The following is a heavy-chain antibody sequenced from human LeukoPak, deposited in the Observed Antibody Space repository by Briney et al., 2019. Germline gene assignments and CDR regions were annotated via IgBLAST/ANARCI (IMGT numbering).Heavy chain of an antibody. CDR1: GFTFSSYA. CDR3: ARGGYSYGYGGSYQVDY. D-gene: IGHD5-18*01. V-gene: IGHV3-23*01. J-gene: IGHJ4*02. CDR2: ISGSGGST. Sequence: PGGSLRLSCAAFGFTFSSYAMSWVRQAPGKGLEWVSAISGSGGSTYYADSVKGRFTISRDNSKNTLYLQMNSLRAEDTAVYYCARGGYSYGYGGSYQVDYWGQGTLVTVSS.